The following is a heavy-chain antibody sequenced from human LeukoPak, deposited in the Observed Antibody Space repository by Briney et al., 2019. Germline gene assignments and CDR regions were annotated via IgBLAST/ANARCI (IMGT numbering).Heavy chain of an antibody. CDR3: ARVVDTAMVHYFDY. CDR1: GGTFSSYA. D-gene: IGHD5-18*01. CDR2: IIPIFGTA. J-gene: IGHJ4*02. Sequence: SVTVSCKASGGTFSSYAISWVGQAPGQGLEWMGGIIPIFGTANYAQKFQGRVTITADKSTSTAYMELSSLRSEDTAVYYCARVVDTAMVHYFDYWGQGTLVTVSS. V-gene: IGHV1-69*06.